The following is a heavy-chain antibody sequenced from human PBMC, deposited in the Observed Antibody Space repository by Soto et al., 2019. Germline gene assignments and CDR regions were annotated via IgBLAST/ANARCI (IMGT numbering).Heavy chain of an antibody. CDR1: GFTFNTYS. V-gene: IGHV3-33*01. CDR2: IWYDGTQK. Sequence: QVQLEESGGGVVQPGRSLRLSCEASGFTFNTYSMHWVRQPPGKGLEWLAAIWYDGTQKYYADSVKGRFIISRDNSKETLYVEMNSLRAEDTAVYYCARAGGTTVTGLWHFDSWGQGTLVTVSS. J-gene: IGHJ4*02. D-gene: IGHD4-17*01. CDR3: ARAGGTTVTGLWHFDS.